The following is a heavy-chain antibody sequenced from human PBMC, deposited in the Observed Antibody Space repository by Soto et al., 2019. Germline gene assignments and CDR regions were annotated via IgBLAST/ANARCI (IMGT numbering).Heavy chain of an antibody. CDR2: IITIAATP. CDR3: ARGDCFSTSCHALDS. Sequence: QVQLVQSGAEVKTPGSSVTVSCKASGDTFTPYAVSWVRQATGEGLEWMGGIITIAATPTYAQKLQGRVTITEDRSTGTTSMELTGLTSDDTAVYYCARGDCFSTSCHALDSGGQGTPVTVTS. CDR1: GDTFTPYA. V-gene: IGHV1-69*14. D-gene: IGHD2-15*01. J-gene: IGHJ4*02.